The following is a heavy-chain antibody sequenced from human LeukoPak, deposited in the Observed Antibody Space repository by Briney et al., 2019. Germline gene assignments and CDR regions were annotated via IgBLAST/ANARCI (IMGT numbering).Heavy chain of an antibody. CDR2: INSDGSSI. J-gene: IGHJ4*02. V-gene: IGHV3-74*01. Sequence: GGSLRLSCAASGFTFSSHWMHWVRQAPGKGLVWVSRINSDGSSISYADSVKGRFTISRDNAKNTLYLQMNSLRVEDTAVYYCARGRPHGNDYWGQGTLVTVSS. CDR1: GFTFSSHW. CDR3: ARGRPHGNDY. D-gene: IGHD4-23*01.